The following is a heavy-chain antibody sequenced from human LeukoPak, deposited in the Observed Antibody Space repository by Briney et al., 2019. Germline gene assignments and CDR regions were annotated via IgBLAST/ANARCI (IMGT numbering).Heavy chain of an antibody. D-gene: IGHD2-15*01. CDR2: IKQDGSQK. Sequence: SGGSLRLSCAASGFTFSSHWMSWVRQAPGKGLEYVANIKQDGSQKYYVDSVKGRFTISRDNAKNSLYLQMNSLRAEDTAVYYCARDLCEGGSCSTPDYYYMDVWGKGTTVTVSS. J-gene: IGHJ6*03. CDR1: GFTFSSHW. CDR3: ARDLCEGGSCSTPDYYYMDV. V-gene: IGHV3-7*01.